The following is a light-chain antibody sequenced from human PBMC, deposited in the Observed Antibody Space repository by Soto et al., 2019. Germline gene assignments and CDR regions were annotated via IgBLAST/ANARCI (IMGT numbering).Light chain of an antibody. CDR3: CSFALRSTLI. J-gene: IGLJ2*01. V-gene: IGLV2-23*02. CDR1: SSDVGNYNL. Sequence: QSVLTQPASVSGSPGQSMTMSFTGTSSDVGNYNLVSCYQQYPGKAPKLMIYEVGKRPSGVSNRFSGSKSGNTASLTISGRQAEDDADYYCCSFALRSTLIFGGGTKLTVL. CDR2: EVG.